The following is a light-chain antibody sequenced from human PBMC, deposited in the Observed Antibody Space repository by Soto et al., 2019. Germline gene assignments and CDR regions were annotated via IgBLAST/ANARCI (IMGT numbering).Light chain of an antibody. J-gene: IGKJ1*01. V-gene: IGKV3D-15*01. CDR3: QQYNKWPRT. CDR1: QSISSN. CDR2: GAS. Sequence: EIVMTQSPATLSVSPGERATLSCRASQSISSNLAWYQQKPGQAPRLLSQGASTRATGIPARFSGSGSGTEFTLTISSLQSEDFAVYYCQQYNKWPRTFGQGTKVDIK.